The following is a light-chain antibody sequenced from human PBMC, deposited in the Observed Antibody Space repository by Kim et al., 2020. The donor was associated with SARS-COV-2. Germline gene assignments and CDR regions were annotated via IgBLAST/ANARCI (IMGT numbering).Light chain of an antibody. V-gene: IGLV3-1*01. CDR3: QAWDSSTQV. CDR2: QDS. J-gene: IGLJ1*01. CDR1: ELGYKY. Sequence: SGSPGQTASITCSGDELGYKYACWYQQKPGQSPVLVIYQDSKRPSGIPERFSGSNAGNTATLTISGTQAMDEADYYCQAWDSSTQVFGTGTKVTVL.